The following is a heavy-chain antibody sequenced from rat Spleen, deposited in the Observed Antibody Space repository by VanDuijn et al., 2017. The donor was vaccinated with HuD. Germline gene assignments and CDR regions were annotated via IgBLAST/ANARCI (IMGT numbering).Heavy chain of an antibody. CDR3: ARQGAYHY. D-gene: IGHD1-4*01. CDR2: ISYDGSGT. CDR1: GFTFSDYN. V-gene: IGHV5-7*01. J-gene: IGHJ2*01. Sequence: EVQLVESGGCLVQPGRSLKLSCAASGFTFSDYNMAWVRQAPKKGLEWVATISYDGSGTYYRDSVKGRFTISRDYAKSTLYLQMDSLRSEDTATYYCARQGAYHYWGQGVMVTVSS.